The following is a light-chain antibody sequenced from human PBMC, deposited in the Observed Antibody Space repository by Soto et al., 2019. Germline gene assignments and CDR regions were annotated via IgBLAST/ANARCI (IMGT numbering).Light chain of an antibody. V-gene: IGKV3-15*01. Sequence: ELLMTQSPATLSVAPVEISTLFFMASESVAGHLAWYQQTPGQAPRLLIHGASIRATGIPVRFSGSGSGTEFTLTISSLQSEDFAVYYCQKYDGWPRKFGQGNKVAIK. CDR1: ESVAGH. J-gene: IGKJ1*01. CDR2: GAS. CDR3: QKYDGWPRK.